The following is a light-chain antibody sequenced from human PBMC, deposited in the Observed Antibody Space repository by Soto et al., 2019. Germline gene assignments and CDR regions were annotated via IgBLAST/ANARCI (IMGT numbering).Light chain of an antibody. J-gene: IGKJ5*01. CDR1: QSVINNY. CDR2: GAS. Sequence: EIVLTQSPGTLSLSPGERATLSCRASQSVINNYLAWYQQKPGQAHRLLIYGASNRATGIPDRFSGSGSGTDFTLTISSLEPEDFAVYYCRQYGSSLITFGQGTRLEIK. V-gene: IGKV3-20*01. CDR3: RQYGSSLIT.